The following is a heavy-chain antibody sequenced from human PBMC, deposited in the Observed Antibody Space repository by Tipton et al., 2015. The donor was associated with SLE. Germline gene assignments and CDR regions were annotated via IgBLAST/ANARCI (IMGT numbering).Heavy chain of an antibody. D-gene: IGHD6-19*01. J-gene: IGHJ4*02. CDR1: GYQW. V-gene: IGHV5-51*03. CDR3: ARVQWLGEYYFDY. Sequence: QLVQSGAQVKKPGESLKISCKYSGYQWIVWVRQMPGKGLEWMGIIYPGDSDTRYSPSFQGLVTISVDKSISTAYLQWSSLRASDTAMYYCARVQWLGEYYFDYWGQGTLVTVSS. CDR2: IYPGDSDT.